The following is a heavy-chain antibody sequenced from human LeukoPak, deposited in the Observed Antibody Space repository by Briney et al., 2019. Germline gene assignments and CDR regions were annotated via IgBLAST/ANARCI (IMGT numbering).Heavy chain of an antibody. CDR2: IKYDGSST. V-gene: IGHV3-74*01. D-gene: IGHD6-6*01. Sequence: GGSLRLSCAASGFTFSNSWMYWVRQTPDKGLVWVSRIKYDGSSTVYADSVKGRFTISRDNAKNTLDLQMSSLRAEDTAVYYCARGGPYSSSSLDYWGQGTLVTVSS. CDR3: ARGGPYSSSSLDY. J-gene: IGHJ4*02. CDR1: GFTFSNSW.